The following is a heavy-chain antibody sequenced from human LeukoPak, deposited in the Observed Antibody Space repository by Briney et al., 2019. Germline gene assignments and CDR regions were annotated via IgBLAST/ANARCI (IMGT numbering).Heavy chain of an antibody. J-gene: IGHJ3*02. CDR1: GFTFDNFE. CDR2: ISSVGSNI. V-gene: IGHV3-48*03. Sequence: GGSLRLSCAASGFTFDNFEMTWVRQAPGRGLEWLSYISSVGSNIYYADSVKGRFTISRDNAKNSLYLQMNSLRAEDTALYYCARDRDSSGWYDAFDIWGQGTMVTVSS. CDR3: ARDRDSSGWYDAFDI. D-gene: IGHD6-19*01.